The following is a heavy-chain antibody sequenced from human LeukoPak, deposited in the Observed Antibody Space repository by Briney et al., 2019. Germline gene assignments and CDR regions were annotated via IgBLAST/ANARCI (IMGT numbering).Heavy chain of an antibody. J-gene: IGHJ4*02. CDR2: INPNSGGT. V-gene: IGHV1-2*02. Sequence: ASVTVSCKASGYTLTDYYMHWVRQAPGQGLEWMGWINPNSGGTNYVQRFQGRVSMTRDTSISTAYLELSRLRSDDTAVYYCARNIVVVPASSLGFWGQGTLVTVSS. CDR3: ARNIVVVPASSLGF. CDR1: GYTLTDYY. D-gene: IGHD2-2*01.